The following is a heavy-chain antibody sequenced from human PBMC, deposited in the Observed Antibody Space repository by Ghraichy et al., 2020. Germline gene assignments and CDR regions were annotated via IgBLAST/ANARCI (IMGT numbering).Heavy chain of an antibody. CDR1: GGSFSGYY. J-gene: IGHJ4*02. CDR3: ARGTGYYDNY. D-gene: IGHD3-22*01. V-gene: IGHV4-34*01. CDR2: INHSGST. Sequence: SQTLSLTCAVYGGSFSGYYWSWIRQPPGKGLEWIGEINHSGSTNYNPSLKSRVTISVDTSKNQFSLKLSSVTAADTAVYYCARGTGYYDNYWGQGTLVPVSS.